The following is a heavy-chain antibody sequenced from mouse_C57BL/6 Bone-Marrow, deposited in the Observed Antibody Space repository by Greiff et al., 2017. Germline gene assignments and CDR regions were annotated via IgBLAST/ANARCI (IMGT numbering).Heavy chain of an antibody. V-gene: IGHV1-50*01. CDR2: IDPSDSYT. CDR3: ARGFAY. J-gene: IGHJ3*01. Sequence: QVQLQQPGAELVKPGASVKLSCKASGYTFTSYWMQWVKQRPGQGLAWIGEIDPSDSYTNYNQKFNGKATLTVDTSSSTAYMQLSSLTSDESAVYYCARGFAYWGQGTLVTVAA. CDR1: GYTFTSYW.